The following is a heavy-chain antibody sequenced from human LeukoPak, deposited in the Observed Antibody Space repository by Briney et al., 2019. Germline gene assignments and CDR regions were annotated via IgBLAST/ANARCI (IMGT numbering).Heavy chain of an antibody. CDR3: ARGPSLLTNYGIDY. J-gene: IGHJ4*02. D-gene: IGHD2-15*01. CDR1: GYTFTSCD. V-gene: IGHV1-8*01. CDR2: MNPNSGNT. Sequence: GASVKVSCTASGYTFTSCDINWVRQATGQGLEWMGWMNPNSGNTGYAQNFQGRITMTRNTSISTAYMELSSLKSEDTAVYYCARGPSLLTNYGIDYWGQGTLVTVSS.